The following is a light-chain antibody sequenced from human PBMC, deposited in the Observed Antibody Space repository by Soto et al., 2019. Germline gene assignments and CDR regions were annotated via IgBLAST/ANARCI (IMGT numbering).Light chain of an antibody. CDR2: GAS. CDR1: QSVSSNY. Sequence: DIVLTQSPGTLSLSPGERATLSCRASQSVSSNYLAWYQQKPGQAPRPLIYGASSRATGIPDRFSGSGAGTDFTLTISRLEPEDFAVYYCQQYGSSPWTFGQGTKVDI. V-gene: IGKV3-20*01. J-gene: IGKJ1*01. CDR3: QQYGSSPWT.